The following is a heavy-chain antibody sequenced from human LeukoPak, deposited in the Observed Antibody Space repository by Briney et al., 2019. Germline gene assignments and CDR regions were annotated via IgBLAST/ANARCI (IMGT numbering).Heavy chain of an antibody. V-gene: IGHV4-39*07. CDR3: ARDQGGITMVRGVPFDY. CDR1: GGSILDSTYY. D-gene: IGHD3-10*01. Sequence: SETLSLTCTVSGGSILDSTYYWGWIRQPPGKGLEWIGSIYHSGSTYYNPSLKSRVTISVDTSKNQFSLKLSSVTAADTAVYYCARDQGGITMVRGVPFDYWGQGTLVTVSS. CDR2: IYHSGST. J-gene: IGHJ4*02.